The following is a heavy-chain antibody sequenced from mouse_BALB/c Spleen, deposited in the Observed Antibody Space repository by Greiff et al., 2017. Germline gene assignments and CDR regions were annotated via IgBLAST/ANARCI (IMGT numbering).Heavy chain of an antibody. Sequence: QVQLQQPGAELVKPGASVKLSCKASGYTFTSYWMHWVKQRPGQGLEWIGEIDPSDSYTNYNQKFKGKATLTVDKSSSTAYMQLSSLTSEDSAVYYCARREEYYFDYWGQGTTLTVSS. CDR3: ARREEYYFDY. V-gene: IGHV1-69*02. CDR1: GYTFTSYW. J-gene: IGHJ2*01. CDR2: IDPSDSYT.